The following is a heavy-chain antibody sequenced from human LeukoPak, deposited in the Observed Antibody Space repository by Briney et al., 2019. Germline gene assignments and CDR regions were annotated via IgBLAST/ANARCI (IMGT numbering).Heavy chain of an antibody. CDR2: ISYDGSNK. V-gene: IGHV3-30*18. D-gene: IGHD1-1*01. J-gene: IGHJ6*03. Sequence: GGSLRLSCVASGFTFSSYGMHWVRQAPGKGLEWVAVISYDGSNKYYADSVKGRFTISRDNSKNTLYLQMNSLRAEDTAVYYCAKDSSYNWNDYYMDVWGKGTTVTVSS. CDR3: AKDSSYNWNDYYMDV. CDR1: GFTFSSYG.